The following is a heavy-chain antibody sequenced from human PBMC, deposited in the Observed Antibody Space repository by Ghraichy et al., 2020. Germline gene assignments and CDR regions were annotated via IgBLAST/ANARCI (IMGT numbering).Heavy chain of an antibody. CDR3: AKGLVITFDY. CDR2: ISGSGGST. CDR1: GFTFSSYA. J-gene: IGHJ4*02. V-gene: IGHV3-23*01. D-gene: IGHD3-22*01. Sequence: GGSLRLSCAASGFTFSSYAMSWVRQAPGKGLEWVSGISGSGGSTYYADSVKGRFTISRDNSKNTLYLQMNSLRAEDTTVYSCAKGLVITFDYWGQGTLVTVSS.